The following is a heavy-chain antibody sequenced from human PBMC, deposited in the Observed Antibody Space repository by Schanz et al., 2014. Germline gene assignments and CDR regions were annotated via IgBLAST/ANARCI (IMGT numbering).Heavy chain of an antibody. CDR1: GFIFSAYT. V-gene: IGHV3-21*05. CDR2: IGYSGVPI. J-gene: IGHJ5*02. Sequence: EVQLVESGGGLVKPGESLRLSCAASGFIFSAYTMNWVRQAPGKGLEWIAYIGYSGVPIYYANSVKGRFTVSRDNAKNSVHLQMNGLRAEDTAVYYCARGPLGTSPWGQGTLVTVSS. D-gene: IGHD5-12*01. CDR3: ARGPLGTSP.